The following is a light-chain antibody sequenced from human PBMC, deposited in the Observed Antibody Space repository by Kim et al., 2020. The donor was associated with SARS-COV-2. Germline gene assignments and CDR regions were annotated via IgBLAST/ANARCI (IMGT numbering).Light chain of an antibody. CDR1: SRNVGRYDR. V-gene: IGLV2-18*02. CDR2: EVF. CDR3: SSYTSSSTLV. J-gene: IGLJ1*01. Sequence: GQSVTISCTGSSRNVGRYDRVCWYLQPPGTPPKLMIYEVFHRPSGVPLRFSGSKSGNTASLTISGLQAEDEADYYCSSYTSSSTLVFGTGTKVTVL.